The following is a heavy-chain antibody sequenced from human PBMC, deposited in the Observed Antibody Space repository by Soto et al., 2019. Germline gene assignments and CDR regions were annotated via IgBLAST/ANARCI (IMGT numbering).Heavy chain of an antibody. CDR3: ARPPPYHYDSSGSALNI. D-gene: IGHD3-22*01. V-gene: IGHV1-3*01. CDR1: GYTFTKYA. CDR2: INAGNANT. J-gene: IGHJ3*02. Sequence: ASVKVSCKASGYTFTKYAMSWVRQAPGQRLEWVGWINAGNANTKYSQKFQGRVTITRDTSASTVYMELTSLRSEDTAVYYWARPPPYHYDSSGSALNIWGQGTMVTVSS.